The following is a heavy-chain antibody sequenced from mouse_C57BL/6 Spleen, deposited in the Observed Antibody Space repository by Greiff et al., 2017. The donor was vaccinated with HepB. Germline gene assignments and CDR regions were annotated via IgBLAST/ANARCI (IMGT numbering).Heavy chain of an antibody. J-gene: IGHJ4*01. CDR3: ARGGGTPYAMDY. CDR2: ISSGSSTI. V-gene: IGHV5-17*01. Sequence: EVQLVESGGGLVKPGGSLKLSCAASGFTFSDYGMHWVRQAPEKGLEWVAYISSGSSTIYYADTVKGRFTISRDNAKNTLFLQMTSLRSEDTAMYYCARGGGTPYAMDYWGQGTSVTVSS. CDR1: GFTFSDYG. D-gene: IGHD3-1*01.